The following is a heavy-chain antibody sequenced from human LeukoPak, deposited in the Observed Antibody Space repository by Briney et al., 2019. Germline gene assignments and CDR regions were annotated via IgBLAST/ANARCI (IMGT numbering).Heavy chain of an antibody. J-gene: IGHJ4*02. CDR3: ARGRGYSGYDFGY. CDR1: GFTFSSYS. CDR2: ISSSSSYT. V-gene: IGHV3-21*01. Sequence: GGSLRLSCAASGFTFSSYSMNWVRQAPGKGLEWVSSISSSSSYTYYADSVKGRFTISRDSAKNSLYLQMDSLRAEDTAVYYCARGRGYSGYDFGYWGQGTLDTVSS. D-gene: IGHD5-12*01.